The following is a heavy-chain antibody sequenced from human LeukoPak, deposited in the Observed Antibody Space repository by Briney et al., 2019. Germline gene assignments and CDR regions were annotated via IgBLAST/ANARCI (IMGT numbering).Heavy chain of an antibody. Sequence: SETLSLTCTVSGVSISSSSYYWGWIRQPPGKGLEWIGSIYYSGSTYYNPSLKSRVTISVDTSKNQFSLKLSSVTAADTAVYYCARLQWLAPFDYWGQGTLVTVSS. J-gene: IGHJ4*02. CDR3: ARLQWLAPFDY. CDR1: GVSISSSSYY. V-gene: IGHV4-39*01. D-gene: IGHD6-19*01. CDR2: IYYSGST.